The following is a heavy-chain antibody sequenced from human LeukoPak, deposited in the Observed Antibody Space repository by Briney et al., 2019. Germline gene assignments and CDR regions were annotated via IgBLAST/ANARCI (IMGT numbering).Heavy chain of an antibody. CDR1: GYTFTGYY. CDR2: INPNSGGT. V-gene: IGHV1-2*02. Sequence: ASVKVSCKASGYTFTGYYMHWVRQAPGQGLERMGWINPNSGGTNYAQKFQGRVTMTRDTSISTAYMELSRLRSDDTAVYYCARDGITFGGVIVLWGQGTLVTVSS. D-gene: IGHD3-16*01. CDR3: ARDGITFGGVIVL. J-gene: IGHJ5*02.